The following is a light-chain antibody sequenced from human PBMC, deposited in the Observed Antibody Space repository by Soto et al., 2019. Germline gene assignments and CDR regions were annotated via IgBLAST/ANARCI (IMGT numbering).Light chain of an antibody. CDR1: QSVSSTY. V-gene: IGKV3-20*01. CDR3: QQHGSSPFT. J-gene: IGKJ3*01. CDR2: GAS. Sequence: EIVLTQSPGTLSLSPGEGATLSCRASQSVSSTYLAWSQQKPGQAPRLLIHGASSRATGTPDRFSGSGSGTDFSLTISRLEPEDFAVYYCQQHGSSPFTFGPGTNVDIK.